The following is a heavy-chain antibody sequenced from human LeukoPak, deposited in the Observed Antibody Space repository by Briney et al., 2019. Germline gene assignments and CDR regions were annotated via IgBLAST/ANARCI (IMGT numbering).Heavy chain of an antibody. CDR3: AKVVDDSSSWYRRMGRWFDR. Sequence: PGGSLRLSCAASGFTFSSYAMSWVRQATGKGREGVSAISGSGGSTYYADSVKGRFTISRDNSKNTLYLQMNSLRAEDTAVYYCAKVVDDSSSWYRRMGRWFDRWGQGTLVTVSS. J-gene: IGHJ5*02. V-gene: IGHV3-23*01. CDR1: GFTFSSYA. D-gene: IGHD6-13*01. CDR2: ISGSGGST.